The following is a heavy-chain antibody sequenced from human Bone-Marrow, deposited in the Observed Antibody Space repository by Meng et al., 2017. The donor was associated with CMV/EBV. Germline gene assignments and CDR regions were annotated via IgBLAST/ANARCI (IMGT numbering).Heavy chain of an antibody. CDR2: IRYDGSNK. CDR3: AKDNSAHVGSWFDP. J-gene: IGHJ5*02. V-gene: IGHV3-30*02. Sequence: GGSLRLSCAASGFTFSSYGMHWVRQAPGKGLEWVAFIRYDGSNKYYADYVKGRFTIAKDNSKNPLYMQRNSLRAEDAALYYCAKDNSAHVGSWFDPWGQGTLVTVSS. D-gene: IGHD2-21*01. CDR1: GFTFSSYG.